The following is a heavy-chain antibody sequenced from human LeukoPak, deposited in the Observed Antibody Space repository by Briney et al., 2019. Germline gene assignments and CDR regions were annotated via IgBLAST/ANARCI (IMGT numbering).Heavy chain of an antibody. V-gene: IGHV4-30-2*01. D-gene: IGHD2-15*01. CDR1: GGSISSGGYS. J-gene: IGHJ4*02. Sequence: SETLSLTCAVSGGSISSGGYSWSWIRQPPGKGLEWIGYIYHSGSTYYNPSLKSRVTISVDRSKNQFSLKLSSVTAADTAVYYCARGRRCSGGSCYSGFDYWGQGTLVTASS. CDR3: ARGRRCSGGSCYSGFDY. CDR2: IYHSGST.